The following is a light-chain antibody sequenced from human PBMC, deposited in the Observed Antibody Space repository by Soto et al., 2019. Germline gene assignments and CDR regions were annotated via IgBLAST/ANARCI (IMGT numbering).Light chain of an antibody. CDR1: QGISRY. CDR3: QQLDSYPFT. CDR2: AAS. Sequence: DIQLTQSPSFLSASVGDRVTITCRASQGISRYLAWYQQKPGKAPTLLIYAASILQSGVPSRFSGTGSGTEFTLTISSLQPEDFASYYCQQLDSYPFTFGPGTKVDIK. V-gene: IGKV1-9*01. J-gene: IGKJ3*01.